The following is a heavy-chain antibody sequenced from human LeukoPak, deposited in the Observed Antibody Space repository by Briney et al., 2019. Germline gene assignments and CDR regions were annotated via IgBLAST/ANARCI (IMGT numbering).Heavy chain of an antibody. J-gene: IGHJ4*02. CDR2: ISYDGSDK. CDR1: GFTFSSYA. Sequence: GGSLRLSCAASGFTFSSYAMHWVRQAPGKGLEWVAVISYDGSDKYYADFVKGRFTISRDNARNSLYLQMNSLRAEDTAVYYCARDKKGIDYWGQGTLVTVSS. CDR3: ARDKKGIDY. V-gene: IGHV3-30*04. D-gene: IGHD3-10*01.